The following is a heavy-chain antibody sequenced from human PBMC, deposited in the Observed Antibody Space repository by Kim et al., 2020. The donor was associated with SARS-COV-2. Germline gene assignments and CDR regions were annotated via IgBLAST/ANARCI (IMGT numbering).Heavy chain of an antibody. V-gene: IGHV3-73*01. D-gene: IGHD6-19*01. CDR1: GFTFSGSA. CDR3: TRLEIIAVAGTSGDYYDCYGMDV. J-gene: IGHJ6*02. Sequence: GGSLRLSFAASGFTFSGSAMHWVRQASGKGLEWVGRIRSKANSYATAYAASVKGRFTISRDDSKNTAYLQMNSLKTEDTAVYYCTRLEIIAVAGTSGDYYDCYGMDVWGQGTTVTVSS. CDR2: IRSKANSYAT.